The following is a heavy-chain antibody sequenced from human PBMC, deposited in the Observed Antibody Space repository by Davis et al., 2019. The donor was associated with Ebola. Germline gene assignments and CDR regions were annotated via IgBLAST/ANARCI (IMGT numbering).Heavy chain of an antibody. Sequence: MPGGSLRLSCAVYGGSFSGYYWSWIRQPPGKGLEWIGEINHSGSTNYNPSLKSRVTISVDTSKNQFSLKLSSVTAADTAVYYCARGRSILTGYRRFDPWGQGTPVTVSS. D-gene: IGHD3-9*01. CDR1: GGSFSGYY. J-gene: IGHJ5*02. CDR3: ARGRSILTGYRRFDP. CDR2: INHSGST. V-gene: IGHV4-34*01.